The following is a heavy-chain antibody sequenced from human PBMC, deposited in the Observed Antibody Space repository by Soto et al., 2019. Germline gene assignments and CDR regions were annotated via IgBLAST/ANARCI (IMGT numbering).Heavy chain of an antibody. Sequence: QVQLVQSGAEEKKPGASVKVSCKASGYTFTSYAMQWVRQAPGQRLEWMGWLNAGNGNKKHSQKFQGRVTITRDTSASTAYTELSSLPSEDTAVYYCAGGGPPMDYWGQGTLVTVSS. CDR3: AGGGPPMDY. J-gene: IGHJ4*02. CDR2: LNAGNGNK. D-gene: IGHD3-10*01. CDR1: GYTFTSYA. V-gene: IGHV1-3*05.